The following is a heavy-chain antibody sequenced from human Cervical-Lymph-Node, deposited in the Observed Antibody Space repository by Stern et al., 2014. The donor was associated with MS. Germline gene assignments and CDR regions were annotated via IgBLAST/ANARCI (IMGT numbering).Heavy chain of an antibody. J-gene: IGHJ4*02. CDR2: INTHTGNP. CDR3: AKEGDYVWGNYRAM. Sequence: QVQLVQSGSELKKPGASVKVSCKTSGYTFTTYAINWVRQAPGQGLEWMGWINTHTGNPTYAQDFTGRFVFSLDTSISTAYLEISSLRAEDTAVYYCAKEGDYVWGNYRAMWGQGTLVTVSP. V-gene: IGHV7-4-1*02. D-gene: IGHD3-16*02. CDR1: GYTFTTYA.